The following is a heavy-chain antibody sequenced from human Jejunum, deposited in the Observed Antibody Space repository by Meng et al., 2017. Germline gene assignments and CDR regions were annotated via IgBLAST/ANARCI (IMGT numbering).Heavy chain of an antibody. Sequence: GESLKISWAASGFTFSSYEMNWVRQAPGKGLEWVSYISGSGSTIYYADPVKGRFTSSRDNAKNSLYLQMNSMGAEDTAVYYCALLRDKRSSYGMDVWGQGTTVTVSS. CDR3: ALLRDKRSSYGMDV. D-gene: IGHD6-6*01. CDR2: ISGSGSTI. J-gene: IGHJ6*02. V-gene: IGHV3-48*03. CDR1: GFTFSSYE.